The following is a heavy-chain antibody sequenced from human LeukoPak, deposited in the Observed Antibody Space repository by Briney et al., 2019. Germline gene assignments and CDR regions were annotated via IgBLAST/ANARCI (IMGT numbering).Heavy chain of an antibody. CDR2: IYPGDSDT. CDR3: ARQRPITMVRGVFSYYMDV. V-gene: IGHV5-51*01. J-gene: IGHJ6*03. CDR1: GYSFTSYW. Sequence: HGESLKISCKGSGYSFTSYWIGWVRQMPGKGLEWMGIIYPGDSDTRYSPSFQGQVTISADKSISTAYLQWSSLKASDTAMYYCARQRPITMVRGVFSYYMDVWGKGTTVTVSS. D-gene: IGHD3-10*01.